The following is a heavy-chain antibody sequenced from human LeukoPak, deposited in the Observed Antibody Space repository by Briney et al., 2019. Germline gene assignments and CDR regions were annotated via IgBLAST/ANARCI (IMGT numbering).Heavy chain of an antibody. CDR1: GFTVSSNY. J-gene: IGHJ4*02. D-gene: IGHD6-19*01. V-gene: IGHV3-53*01. CDR3: VKLSSGSGSKFGFDY. CDR2: ISNAGGTT. Sequence: GGSLRLSCAASGFTVSSNYMSWARQAPGKGLEWVSIISNAGGTTYYADSVRGRFTISRDNSKNTLYLQMNSLRAEDTAVYYCVKLSSGSGSKFGFDYWGQGTLVTVSS.